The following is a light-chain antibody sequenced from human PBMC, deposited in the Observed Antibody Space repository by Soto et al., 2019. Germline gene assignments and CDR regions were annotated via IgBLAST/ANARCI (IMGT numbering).Light chain of an antibody. V-gene: IGLV2-14*03. CDR1: SSDVGGYKY. Sequence: QSALTQPASVSGSPGQSITISCTGTSSDVGGYKYVSWYQQHPGKAPKLMIYDVSNRPSGDSNRFSGSKSGNTASLTISGLQANRAADYYCSSYTSTSSVVFGGGTKLTVL. CDR2: DVS. J-gene: IGLJ2*01. CDR3: SSYTSTSSVV.